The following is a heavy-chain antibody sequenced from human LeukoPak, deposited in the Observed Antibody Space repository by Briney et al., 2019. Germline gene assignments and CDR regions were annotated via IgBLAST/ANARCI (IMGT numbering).Heavy chain of an antibody. D-gene: IGHD3-10*01. CDR2: IRDKAYNYVT. CDR3: VRPGSGNYYYY. CDR1: GFTLSASS. Sequence: PGGSLRLSCAASGFTLSASSMHWVRQTSGKGLEWVGRIRDKAYNYVTASAESLKGRFTASRDDSRNMVYLQMNSLKTEDTAVYYCVRPGSGNYYYYWGQGTLVTVSS. J-gene: IGHJ4*02. V-gene: IGHV3-73*01.